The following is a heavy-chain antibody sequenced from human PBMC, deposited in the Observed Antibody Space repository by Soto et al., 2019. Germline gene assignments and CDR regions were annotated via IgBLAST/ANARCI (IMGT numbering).Heavy chain of an antibody. D-gene: IGHD1-26*01. Sequence: RGSLRLSCAASGFTFSSYGMHWVRQAPGKGLEWVAVIWYDGSNKYYADSGKGRFTISRDNSKNTLYLQMNSLRAEDTAVYYCARDEAWGPEVMGYYGMDVWGQGTTVTVSS. V-gene: IGHV3-33*01. CDR2: IWYDGSNK. J-gene: IGHJ6*02. CDR3: ARDEAWGPEVMGYYGMDV. CDR1: GFTFSSYG.